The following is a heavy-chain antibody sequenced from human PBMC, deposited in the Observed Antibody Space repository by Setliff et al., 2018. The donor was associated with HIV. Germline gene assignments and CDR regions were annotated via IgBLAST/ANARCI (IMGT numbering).Heavy chain of an antibody. Sequence: SETLSLTCAVYGGSFSVYYWSWIRQPPGKGLEWIGEINHSGSTNYNPSLKSRVTISVDTSKNQFSLKLSSVTAADTAVYYCARVKSGSLGGYVDYWGQGTLVTVSS. V-gene: IGHV4-34*01. J-gene: IGHJ4*02. CDR1: GGSFSVYY. CDR3: ARVKSGSLGGYVDY. D-gene: IGHD3-10*01. CDR2: INHSGST.